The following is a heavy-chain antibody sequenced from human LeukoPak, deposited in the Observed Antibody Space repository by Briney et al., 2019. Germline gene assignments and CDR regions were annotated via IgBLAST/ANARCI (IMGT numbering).Heavy chain of an antibody. D-gene: IGHD3-22*01. J-gene: IGHJ3*02. Sequence: SETLSLACTVSGGSISSYYWSWIRQPPGKGLEWIGYIYYSGSTNYNPSLKSRVTISVDTSKNQFSLKLSSVTAADTAVYYCARYDDSSGYYPNDAFDIWGQGTMVTVSS. CDR2: IYYSGST. V-gene: IGHV4-59*01. CDR1: GGSISSYY. CDR3: ARYDDSSGYYPNDAFDI.